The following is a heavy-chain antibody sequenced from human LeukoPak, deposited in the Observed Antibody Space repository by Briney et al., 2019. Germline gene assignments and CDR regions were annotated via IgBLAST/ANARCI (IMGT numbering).Heavy chain of an antibody. D-gene: IGHD6-13*01. J-gene: IGHJ4*02. CDR3: ARGDNSGIAAAGT. V-gene: IGHV1-2*04. CDR2: INPNSGGT. CDR1: GYTFTGYY. Sequence: ASVKVSCNASGYTFTGYYMHWVRQAPGQGLEWMGWINPNSGGTNYAQKFQGWVTMTRDTPISTAYMELSRLRSDDTAVYYCARGDNSGIAAAGTWGQGTLVTVSS.